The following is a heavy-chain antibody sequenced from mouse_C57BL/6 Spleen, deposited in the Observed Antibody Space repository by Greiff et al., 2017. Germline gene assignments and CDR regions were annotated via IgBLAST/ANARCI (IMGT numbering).Heavy chain of an antibody. Sequence: QVQLQQPGTELVKPGASVKLSCKASGYTFTSYWMHWVKQRPGQGLEWIGNINPSNGGTNYNEKFKSKATMTVDKSSSTAYMQLSSLTAEDSAVYYCARDSGYYISFDYWGQGTTLTVSS. V-gene: IGHV1-53*01. CDR1: GYTFTSYW. CDR2: INPSNGGT. D-gene: IGHD2-3*01. J-gene: IGHJ2*01. CDR3: ARDSGYYISFDY.